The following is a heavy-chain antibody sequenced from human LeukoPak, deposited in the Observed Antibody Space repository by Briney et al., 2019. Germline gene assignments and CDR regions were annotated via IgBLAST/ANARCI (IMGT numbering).Heavy chain of an antibody. CDR2: ISGSGGST. CDR1: GFTFSSDA. CDR3: AKDRHYDSSGAKSDY. Sequence: GGSLRLSCAASGFTFSSDAMNWVRQAPGKGLEWLSAISGSGGSTYYADSVKGRFTISRDNSKNTLYLQMNSLRAEDTAVYYCAKDRHYDSSGAKSDYWGQGTLVTVSS. D-gene: IGHD3-22*01. J-gene: IGHJ4*02. V-gene: IGHV3-23*01.